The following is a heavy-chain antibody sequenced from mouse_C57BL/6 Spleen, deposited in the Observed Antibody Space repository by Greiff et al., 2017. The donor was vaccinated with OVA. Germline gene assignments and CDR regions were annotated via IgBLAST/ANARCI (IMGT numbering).Heavy chain of an antibody. V-gene: IGHV5-6*01. CDR1: GFTFSSYG. Sequence: EVQLVESGGDLVKPGGSLKLSCAASGFTFSSYGMSWVRQTPDQRLEWVATISSGGSYTYYPDSVKGRFTISRDNAKNTLYLQMSSLKSEDTAMYYCARLTLDCDVWGTGTTVTVYS. CDR3: ARLTLDCDV. J-gene: IGHJ1*03. CDR2: ISSGGSYT.